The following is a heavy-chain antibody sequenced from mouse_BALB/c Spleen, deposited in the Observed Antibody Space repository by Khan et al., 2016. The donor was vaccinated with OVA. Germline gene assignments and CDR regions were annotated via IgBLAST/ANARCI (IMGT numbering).Heavy chain of an antibody. J-gene: IGHJ3*01. CDR1: GFTFSTYG. V-gene: IGHV5-6*01. CDR3: TRLAYYYYGEGFAY. CDR2: VSTGGSYN. D-gene: IGHD2-13*01. Sequence: EVQLVESGGDLVQPGGSLKLSCAASGFTFSTYGMSWVRQTPDKRLEWVATVSTGGSYNYYPASVKGRFIISRDHAKNTLYLKMSSLTSEDTAMFNCTRLAYYYYGEGFAYWGQGTLVTVSA.